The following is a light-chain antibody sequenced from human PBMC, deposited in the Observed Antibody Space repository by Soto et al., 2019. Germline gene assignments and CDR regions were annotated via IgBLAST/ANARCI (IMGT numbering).Light chain of an antibody. CDR2: DVS. J-gene: IGLJ2*01. Sequence: QSALTQPASVSGSPGQSITISCTGTSSDVGGYNYVSWYQQHPGKAPYLIIFDVSNRPSGVSNRFSGSKSGNSASLTISGLQAEDEADYYCSSYTGSNTPVVFGGGTKVTVL. CDR1: SSDVGGYNY. CDR3: SSYTGSNTPVV. V-gene: IGLV2-14*01.